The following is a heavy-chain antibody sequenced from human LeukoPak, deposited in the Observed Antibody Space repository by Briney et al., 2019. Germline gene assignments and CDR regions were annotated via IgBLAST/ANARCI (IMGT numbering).Heavy chain of an antibody. Sequence: GGSLRLSCAASGFTFSSYAMSWVRQAPGKGLEWVSAICGSGGSTYYADSVKGRFTISRDNSKNTLYLQMNSLRAEDTAVYYCAKEIAFSSYSSGWYSYWGQGTLVTVSS. V-gene: IGHV3-23*01. CDR2: ICGSGGST. J-gene: IGHJ4*02. CDR1: GFTFSSYA. CDR3: AKEIAFSSYSSGWYSY. D-gene: IGHD6-19*01.